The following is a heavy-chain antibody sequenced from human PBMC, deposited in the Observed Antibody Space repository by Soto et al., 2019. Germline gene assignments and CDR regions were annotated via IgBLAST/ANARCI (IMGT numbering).Heavy chain of an antibody. Sequence: QVQLVQSGAEVQKPGASVKVSCKASGYTFTSYAIHWVRQAPGPRLEWMGWINAGNGNTQYSQKFQGRVTITRDTSASIGYMEGSSLRSEDTALYYCAREQSGEIMTMTDAFDIWGQGTMVTVSS. V-gene: IGHV1-3*01. D-gene: IGHD3-16*01. CDR3: AREQSGEIMTMTDAFDI. CDR1: GYTFTSYA. J-gene: IGHJ3*02. CDR2: INAGNGNT.